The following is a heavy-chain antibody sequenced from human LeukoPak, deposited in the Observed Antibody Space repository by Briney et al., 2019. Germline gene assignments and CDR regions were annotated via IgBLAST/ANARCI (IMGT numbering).Heavy chain of an antibody. CDR2: INPNSGGT. D-gene: IGHD3-22*01. CDR1: GYTFTGYY. V-gene: IGHV1-2*06. J-gene: IGHJ4*02. Sequence: ASVKVSCKASGYTFTGYYMHWVRQAPGQGLDWMGRINPNSGGTNYAQKFQGRVTMTRETSISTAYMELSRLRSDDTAVYYCARDGVGGGYYYDSSGYTAYWGQGTLVTVSS. CDR3: ARDGVGGGYYYDSSGYTAY.